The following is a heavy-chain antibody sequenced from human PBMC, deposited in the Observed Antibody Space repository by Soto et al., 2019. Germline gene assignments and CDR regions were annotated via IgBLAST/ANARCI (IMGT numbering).Heavy chain of an antibody. CDR3: AKEGGARHYYYYGMDV. V-gene: IGHV3-43*01. Sequence: PGGSLRLSCAASGFTFDDYTMHWVRQAPGKGLEWVSLISWDGGSTYYADSVKGRFTISRDNSKNSLYLQMNSLRTEDTALYYCAKEGGARHYYYYGMDVWGQGTTVTVSS. D-gene: IGHD4-17*01. J-gene: IGHJ6*02. CDR1: GFTFDDYT. CDR2: ISWDGGST.